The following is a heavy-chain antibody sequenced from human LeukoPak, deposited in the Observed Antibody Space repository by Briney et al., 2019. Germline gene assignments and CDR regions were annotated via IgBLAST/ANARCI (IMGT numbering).Heavy chain of an antibody. CDR1: GFTFGDYA. J-gene: IGHJ4*02. CDR3: TRLIAAASYFDS. CDR2: IRSKAYGGTT. Sequence: GRSLRLSCTASGFTFGDYAMSWVRQAPGKGLEWVGFIRSKAYGGTTEYAASVKGRFTISRDDSKSLPYLQMNSLKTEDTAVYFCTRLIAAASYFDSWGQGTLLTVSS. V-gene: IGHV3-49*04. D-gene: IGHD6-13*01.